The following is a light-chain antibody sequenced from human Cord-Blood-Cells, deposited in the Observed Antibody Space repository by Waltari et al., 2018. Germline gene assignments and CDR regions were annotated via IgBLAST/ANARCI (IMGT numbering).Light chain of an antibody. CDR2: AAS. CDR1: QSIRSY. J-gene: IGKJ3*01. CDR3: QQSYSTPCT. Sequence: DIQMTQSPSSLSASVGDRVTITCRASQSIRSYLNWYQQKPGKAPKLLIYAASSLQSGVPSRFSGSGSGTDFTLTISRLQPEDFATYYCQQSYSTPCTFGPGTKVDIK. V-gene: IGKV1-39*01.